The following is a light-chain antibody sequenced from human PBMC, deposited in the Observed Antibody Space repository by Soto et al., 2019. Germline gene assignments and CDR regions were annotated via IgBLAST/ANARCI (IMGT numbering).Light chain of an antibody. CDR3: NSYSISAGLVL. CDR2: EVA. V-gene: IGLV2-14*01. J-gene: IGLJ2*01. Sequence: QSALTQPASVSGSPGQSITISCTGTSSDTTDFYSVSWYQQHPGQAPKLVIYEVANRPSGVSSRFSGSKSDNTASLTISGLQAEDEADYYCNSYSISAGLVLFGGGTKVTVL. CDR1: SSDTTDFYS.